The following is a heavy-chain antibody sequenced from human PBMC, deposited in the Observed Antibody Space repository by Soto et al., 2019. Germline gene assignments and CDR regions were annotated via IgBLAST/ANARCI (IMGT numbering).Heavy chain of an antibody. CDR2: INAGNGNT. CDR3: ARAMYSSSSRGPFDY. V-gene: IGHV1-3*01. CDR1: GYTFTSYA. Sequence: ASVKVSCKASGYTFTSYAMHWVRQSPGQRLEWMGWINAGNGNTKYSQKFQGRVTITRDTSASTAYMELSSLRSEDTAVYYCARAMYSSSSRGPFDYWGQGTLVTVSS. D-gene: IGHD6-6*01. J-gene: IGHJ4*02.